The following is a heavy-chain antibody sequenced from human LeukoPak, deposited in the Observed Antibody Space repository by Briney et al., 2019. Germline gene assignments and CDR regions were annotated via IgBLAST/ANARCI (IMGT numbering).Heavy chain of an antibody. D-gene: IGHD3-22*01. CDR2: IYSDGSKQ. Sequence: GGSLRLSCAASGFIFNNYGMHWVRQAPGKGLEWVAVIYSDGSKQNYADSVKGRFTISRDDSKNTVYLQMNSLRADDTAVYYCAKDVRSGYFDYWGQETLVTVSS. V-gene: IGHV3-33*06. CDR3: AKDVRSGYFDY. J-gene: IGHJ4*02. CDR1: GFIFNNYG.